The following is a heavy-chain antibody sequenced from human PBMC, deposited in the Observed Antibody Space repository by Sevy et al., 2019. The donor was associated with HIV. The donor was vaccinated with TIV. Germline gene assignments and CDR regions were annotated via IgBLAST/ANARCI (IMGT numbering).Heavy chain of an antibody. J-gene: IGHJ4*02. CDR1: GVSVSPYY. V-gene: IGHV4-59*02. CDR3: SCGGPNRQQLDYFDH. CDR2: SGST. D-gene: IGHD1-1*01. Sequence: SETLSLTCTVSGVSVSPYYWAWIRQPPGKGLECVAFSGSTNYNPSLKSAATTSVDTSKNQFSMMLSSVTAADTAIYYCSCGGPNRQQLDYFDHWGQGTLVTVSS.